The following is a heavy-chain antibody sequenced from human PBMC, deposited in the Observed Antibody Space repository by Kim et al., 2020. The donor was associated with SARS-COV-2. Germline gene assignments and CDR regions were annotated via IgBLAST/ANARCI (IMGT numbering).Heavy chain of an antibody. CDR2: INAGNGNT. Sequence: ASVKVSCKASGYTFTSYAMHWVRQAPGQRLEWMGWINAGNGNTKYSQKFQGRVTITRDTSASTAYMELSSLRSEDTAVYYCARAGSSGWYRAYYYYYYGMDVWGQGTTVTVSS. CDR1: GYTFTSYA. CDR3: ARAGSSGWYRAYYYYYYGMDV. D-gene: IGHD6-19*01. V-gene: IGHV1-3*01. J-gene: IGHJ6*02.